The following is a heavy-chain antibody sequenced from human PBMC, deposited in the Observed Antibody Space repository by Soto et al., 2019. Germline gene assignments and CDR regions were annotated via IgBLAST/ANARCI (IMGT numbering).Heavy chain of an antibody. Sequence: PGGSLRLSCAASGFTFSNYALSWVRQAPGKGLEWVSAITGSGGSAYHADSVKGRFTISRDNSRNTLYLQMNSLRAEDTAVYYCAKDLAFASGWPLDWGQGTLVTVSS. CDR3: AKDLAFASGWPLD. CDR2: ITGSGGSA. D-gene: IGHD6-19*01. V-gene: IGHV3-23*01. CDR1: GFTFSNYA. J-gene: IGHJ4*02.